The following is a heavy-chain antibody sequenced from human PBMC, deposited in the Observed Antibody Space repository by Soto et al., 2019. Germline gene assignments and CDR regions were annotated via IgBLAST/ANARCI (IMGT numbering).Heavy chain of an antibody. CDR3: ATGPPIEANTPHLGS. V-gene: IGHV4-34*01. J-gene: IGHJ5*01. Sequence: PPAKGLEWIGDIYHAGSTKYNPSLERRVTISVDTSKNQFALTLTSVTAADTAVYFCATGPPIEANTPHLGSWGRGPLFNAP. D-gene: IGHD2-15*01. CDR2: IYHAGST.